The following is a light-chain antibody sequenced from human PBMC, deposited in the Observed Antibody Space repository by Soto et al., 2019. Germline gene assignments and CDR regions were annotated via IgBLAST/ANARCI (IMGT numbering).Light chain of an antibody. J-gene: IGLJ1*01. CDR2: YDS. CDR3: QVCDITTDNYV. CDR1: NIGSKR. V-gene: IGLV3-21*04. Sequence: SYELTQPPSVSVAPEKTARITCGGNNIGSKRVHWYRQKPGQAPVLVIYYDSDRPSGIPERFSGSNSGNTVTLTISRVEAGDEGDYYCQVCDITTDNYVFGGGTKVTVL.